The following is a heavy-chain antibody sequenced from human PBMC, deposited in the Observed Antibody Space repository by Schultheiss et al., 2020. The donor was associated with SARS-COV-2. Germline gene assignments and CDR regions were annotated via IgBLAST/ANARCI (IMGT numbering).Heavy chain of an antibody. D-gene: IGHD2-2*02. V-gene: IGHV1-58*02. CDR2: IVVGSGNT. CDR1: GFTFTSSA. Sequence: SVKVSCKASGFTFTSSAMQWVRQARGQRLEWIGWIVVGSGNTNYAQKFQERVTITRDMSTSTAYMELRSLRSDDTAVYYCASCYTGYYYYMDVWGKGTTVTVSS. CDR3: ASCYTGYYYYMDV. J-gene: IGHJ6*03.